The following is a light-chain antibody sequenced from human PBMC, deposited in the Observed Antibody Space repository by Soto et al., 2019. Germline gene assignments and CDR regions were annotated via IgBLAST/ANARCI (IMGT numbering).Light chain of an antibody. CDR1: SSDVGGYNY. J-gene: IGLJ2*01. V-gene: IGLV2-14*01. CDR2: DVS. Sequence: QSALTQPASVSGSPEQSITISCTGTSSDVGGYNYVSWYQQHPGKAPKLMIYDVSNRPSGVSNRFSGSKSGNTASLTISGLQAEDEAAYYCSSYTSNSTVVFGGGTKLTVL. CDR3: SSYTSNSTVV.